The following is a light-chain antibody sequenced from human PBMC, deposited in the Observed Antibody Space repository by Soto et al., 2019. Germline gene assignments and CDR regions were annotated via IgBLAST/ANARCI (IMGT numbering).Light chain of an antibody. J-gene: IGLJ2*01. Sequence: QSALTRPASVSGSPGRSITISCTGTSSDVRGYNYVSWYQQHPGKAPKLMIYDVSNRPSGVSNRCSGSKSGNTASLTISGLQAEDEADYYFSSYTSSRLEVFGGGTKLTVL. V-gene: IGLV2-14*01. CDR3: SSYTSSRLEV. CDR1: SSDVRGYNY. CDR2: DVS.